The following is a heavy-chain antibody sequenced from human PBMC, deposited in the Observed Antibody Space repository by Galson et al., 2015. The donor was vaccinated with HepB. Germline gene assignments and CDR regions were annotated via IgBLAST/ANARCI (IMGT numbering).Heavy chain of an antibody. D-gene: IGHD6-19*01. J-gene: IGHJ6*02. CDR2: ISWNSGSI. CDR1: GFTFDDYA. V-gene: IGHV3-9*01. Sequence: SLRLSCAASGFTFDDYAMHWVRHAPGKGLEWVSGISWNSGSIGYADSVKGRFTISRDNAKNSLYLQMNSLRAEDTALYYCAKATIAVAGTTYYYYYGMDVWGQGTTVTVSS. CDR3: AKATIAVAGTTYYYYYGMDV.